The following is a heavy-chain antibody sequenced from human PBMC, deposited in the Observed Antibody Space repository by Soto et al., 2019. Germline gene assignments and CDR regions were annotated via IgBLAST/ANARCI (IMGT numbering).Heavy chain of an antibody. V-gene: IGHV1-18*01. J-gene: IGHJ6*02. Sequence: SVKVSCKASGYRFTSYGIGWVRQAPGQVLEWMGWINAYNGNTNYAQNLQGRVTLTTDTSTSTAYMELRSLRSNDTAVYYCAMVDVYVTPSPQDVWGQGTTVTVSS. CDR2: INAYNGNT. CDR3: AMVDVYVTPSPQDV. CDR1: GYRFTSYG. D-gene: IGHD3-16*01.